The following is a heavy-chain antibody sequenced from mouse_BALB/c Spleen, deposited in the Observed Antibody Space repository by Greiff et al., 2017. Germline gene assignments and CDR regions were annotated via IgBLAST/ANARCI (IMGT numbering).Heavy chain of an antibody. Sequence: VQLQQSGPELVRPGVSVKISCKGSGYTFTDYAMHWVKQSHAKSLEWIGVISTYYGNTNYNQKFKGKATMTVDKSSSTAYMELARLTSEDSAIYYGARDGYYVIDYYALDYWGQGTSVTVSA. CDR2: ISTYYGNT. CDR3: ARDGYYVIDYYALDY. CDR1: GYTFTDYA. D-gene: IGHD2-3*01. V-gene: IGHV1-67*01. J-gene: IGHJ4*01.